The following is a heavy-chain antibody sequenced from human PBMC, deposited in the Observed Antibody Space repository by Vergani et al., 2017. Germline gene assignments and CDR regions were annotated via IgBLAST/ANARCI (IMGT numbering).Heavy chain of an antibody. D-gene: IGHD3-22*01. Sequence: QVQLQESGPGLVKPSGTLSLTCAVSGGSISSSNWWSWVRQPPGKGLEWIGEIYHSGSTNYNPSLKSRVTISVDKSKNQFSLKLSSVTAADTAVYYCARVLSEGPYYYDSSGYLYYYYGMDVWGQGTTVTVSS. V-gene: IGHV4-4*02. CDR3: ARVLSEGPYYYDSSGYLYYYYGMDV. CDR2: IYHSGST. CDR1: GGSISSSNW. J-gene: IGHJ6*02.